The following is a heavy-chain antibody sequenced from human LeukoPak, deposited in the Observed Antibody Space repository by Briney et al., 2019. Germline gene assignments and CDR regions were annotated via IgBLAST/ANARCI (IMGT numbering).Heavy chain of an antibody. J-gene: IGHJ4*02. CDR1: GFTFSNYA. Sequence: GGTLRLSCAASGFTFSNYAMSWVRQAPGKGLEWVSAISGSGGSTYYADSVKGRFTISRDNSKNTLYLQMNSLRAEDTAVYYCARRAGAYSHPYDYWGQGTLVTVSS. D-gene: IGHD4/OR15-4a*01. CDR3: ARRAGAYSHPYDY. V-gene: IGHV3-23*01. CDR2: ISGSGGST.